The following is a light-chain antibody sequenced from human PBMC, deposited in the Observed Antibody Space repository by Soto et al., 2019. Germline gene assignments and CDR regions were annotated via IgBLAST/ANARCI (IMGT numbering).Light chain of an antibody. CDR3: SSCTSSNTWV. J-gene: IGLJ3*02. V-gene: IGLV2-14*01. CDR2: EVS. CDR1: SSDVGGYNY. Sequence: QSVLTQPASVSGSPGQSIAISCTGTSSDVGGYNYVSWYQQHPGKAPKLMIYEVSNRPSGVSNRFSGSKSGNTASLTISGLQAEDEADYYCSSCTSSNTWVFGGGTKLTVL.